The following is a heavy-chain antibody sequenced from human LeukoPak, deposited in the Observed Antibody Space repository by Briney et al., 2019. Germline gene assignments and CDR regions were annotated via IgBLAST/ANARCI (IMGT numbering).Heavy chain of an antibody. CDR3: ARGHFDSSGYSDPIDS. CDR2: IYTSGNT. V-gene: IGHV4-4*09. CDR1: GAAISSYY. D-gene: IGHD3-22*01. J-gene: IGHJ4*02. Sequence: PSETLSLTCTVSGAAISSYYWSWIRQPPGKGLEWIGYIYTSGNTESNPSLKSRVTMSVDTSKNELSLKLRSVAAADTALYYCARGHFDSSGYSDPIDSWGQGILVTVSS.